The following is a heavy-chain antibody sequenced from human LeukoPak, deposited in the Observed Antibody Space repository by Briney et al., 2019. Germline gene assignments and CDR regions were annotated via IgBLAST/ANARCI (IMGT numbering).Heavy chain of an antibody. Sequence: ASVKVSCKASGGTFSSYAISWVRQAPGQGLEWMGWINPNSGGTNYAQKFQGRVTMTRDTSISTAYMELSRLRSDDTAVYYCARENFQRYSSSWYYFDYWGQGTLVTVSS. V-gene: IGHV1-2*02. CDR3: ARENFQRYSSSWYYFDY. D-gene: IGHD6-13*01. CDR2: INPNSGGT. CDR1: GGTFSSYA. J-gene: IGHJ4*02.